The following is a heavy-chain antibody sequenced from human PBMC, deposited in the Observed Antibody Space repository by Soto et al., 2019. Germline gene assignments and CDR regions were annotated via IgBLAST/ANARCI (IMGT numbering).Heavy chain of an antibody. CDR1: GFTFSSYG. D-gene: IGHD2-21*02. Sequence: PGGSLRLSCAASGFTFSSYGMHWVRQAPGKGLGWVAVIWYDGSNKYYADSVKGRFTISRDNSKNTLYLQMNSLRAEDTAVYYCARDMGLLSYYYGMDVWGQGTTVTVS. J-gene: IGHJ6*02. CDR3: ARDMGLLSYYYGMDV. CDR2: IWYDGSNK. V-gene: IGHV3-33*01.